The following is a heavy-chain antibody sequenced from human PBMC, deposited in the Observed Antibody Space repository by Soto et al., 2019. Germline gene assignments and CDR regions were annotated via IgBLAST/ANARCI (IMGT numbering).Heavy chain of an antibody. CDR1: GGSISSGGYY. CDR3: ARGDGDYVGDNWYFDL. D-gene: IGHD4-17*01. Sequence: QVQLQESGPGLVKPSQTLSLTCTVSGGSISSGGYYWSWIRQHPGKGLEWIGYIYYSGSTYYNPSLTGRVTISVDTSKNQFSLKLSSVTAADTAVYYCARGDGDYVGDNWYFDLWGRGTLVTVSS. CDR2: IYYSGST. V-gene: IGHV4-31*03. J-gene: IGHJ2*01.